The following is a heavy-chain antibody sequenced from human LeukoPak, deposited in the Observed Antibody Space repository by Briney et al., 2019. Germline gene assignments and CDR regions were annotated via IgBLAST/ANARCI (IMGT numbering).Heavy chain of an antibody. CDR2: VYYSGTV. CDR1: GGAIDNYY. CDR3: ARHGTAAGPFQL. V-gene: IGHV4-59*08. Sequence: SETLSLTCTVSGGAIDNYYWSWIRQPPGKGLEWIAYVYYSGTVNYNPSLESRVTISVDTSKNQFSLRLTSVAAADTAVYYCARHGTAAGPFQLWGQGTLVTVSS. J-gene: IGHJ1*01. D-gene: IGHD2-21*02.